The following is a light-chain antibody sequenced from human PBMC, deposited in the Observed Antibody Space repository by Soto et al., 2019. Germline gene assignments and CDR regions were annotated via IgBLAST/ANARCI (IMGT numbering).Light chain of an antibody. CDR2: LNSDGSH. CDR3: QTWGTGIQV. J-gene: IGLJ2*01. CDR1: SGHSNYA. Sequence: QLVLTQSPSASASLGASVKLTCTLSSGHSNYAIAWHQQQPEEGPRYLMKLNSDGSHSKGDGIPDRFSGSSSGAERYLTISSLQSEDEADYYCQTWGTGIQVFGGGTKLTVL. V-gene: IGLV4-69*01.